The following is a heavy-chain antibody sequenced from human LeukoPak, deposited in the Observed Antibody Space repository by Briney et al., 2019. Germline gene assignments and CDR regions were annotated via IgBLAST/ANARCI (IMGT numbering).Heavy chain of an antibody. J-gene: IGHJ4*02. CDR2: ISSNSSYI. D-gene: IGHD4-17*01. CDR1: GFTFSSYS. CDR3: ARGQGLRFYYFDY. Sequence: PGGSLRLSCAASGFTFSSYSMNWVRQAPGKGLEQVSSISSNSSYIYYADSVRGRFTISRDNAKNSLYLQMNSLRAEDTAVYYCARGQGLRFYYFDYWGQGTPVTVSS. V-gene: IGHV3-21*01.